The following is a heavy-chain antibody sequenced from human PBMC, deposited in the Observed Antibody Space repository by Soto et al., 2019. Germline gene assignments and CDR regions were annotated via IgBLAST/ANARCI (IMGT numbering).Heavy chain of an antibody. CDR2: IGSVGGDT. J-gene: IGHJ3*02. CDR3: VKDRMAYNSVLDPFDI. V-gene: IGHV3-23*01. CDR1: RVPFSSYA. Sequence: LRLSCAASRVPFSSYAMSWVRQAPGKGLEWVSSIGSVGGDTYYADSVKGRFTISRDDSKNTLLLQMNSLRAEDTAVYYCVKDRMAYNSVLDPFDIWGQGTMVTVS. D-gene: IGHD1-20*01.